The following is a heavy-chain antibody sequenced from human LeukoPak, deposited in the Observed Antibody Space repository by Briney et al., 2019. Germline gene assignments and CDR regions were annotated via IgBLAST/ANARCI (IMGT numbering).Heavy chain of an antibody. V-gene: IGHV1-2*02. CDR3: ARAMVRGVIIKGDHAFDI. CDR2: INHNSGGT. CDR1: GYTFTGYY. D-gene: IGHD3-10*01. J-gene: IGHJ3*02. Sequence: ASVKDSRKASGYTFTGYYMHWVRQTPGKGLEWMGWINHNSGGTNYAQKFQGRVTMTRDTSISTAYMELSRLRSDDTAVYYCARAMVRGVIIKGDHAFDIWGQGTMVTVSS.